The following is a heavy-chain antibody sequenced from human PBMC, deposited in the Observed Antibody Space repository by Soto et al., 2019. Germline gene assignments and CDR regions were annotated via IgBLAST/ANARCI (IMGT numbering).Heavy chain of an antibody. D-gene: IGHD3-3*01. J-gene: IGHJ4*02. CDR3: ARLRFILLERDFDF. CDR2: IKQDGSSK. CDR1: GFTFTSYW. V-gene: IGHV3-7*05. Sequence: EVQLVESGGGLVQPGGSLRLSCAASGFTFTSYWMSWVRQAPGKGLEWVANIKQDGSSKYYGDSVKGRFPVSRDNAKSSIYLQMDRLREDDTAVYRCARLRFILLERDFDFWGQGILVTVSS.